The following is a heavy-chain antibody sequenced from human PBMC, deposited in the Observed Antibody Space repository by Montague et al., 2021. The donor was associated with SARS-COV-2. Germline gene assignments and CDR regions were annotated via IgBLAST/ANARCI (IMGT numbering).Heavy chain of an antibody. V-gene: IGHV4-4*02. CDR1: GGSVFSGTW. CDR3: AGGPGKGTTTQPFDY. J-gene: IGHJ4*01. CDR2: IYHSGTT. Sequence: SETLSLTCAVYGGSVFSGTWWSWVRQPPGTGLEWIGEIYHSGTTKYNPPLKSRITISVDKSKNHFSLNLSSVTAADTAVYFCAGGPGKGTTTQPFDYWGQGTLVTVSS. D-gene: IGHD1-26*01.